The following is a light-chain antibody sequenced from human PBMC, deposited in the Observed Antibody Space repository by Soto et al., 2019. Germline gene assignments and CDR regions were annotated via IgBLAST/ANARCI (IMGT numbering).Light chain of an antibody. CDR3: QQYSIYPIT. J-gene: IGKJ4*01. CDR1: QDIYNW. V-gene: IGKV1-5*03. CDR2: KTA. Sequence: DIQMTQSPSTLSASVGDRVTITCRASQDIYNWLAWYQQKPGRAPRLLIYKTACLETGVPSRFSGSGSGTESTLTISSLQHDYFANYYYQQYSIYPITFGGGTKLDIK.